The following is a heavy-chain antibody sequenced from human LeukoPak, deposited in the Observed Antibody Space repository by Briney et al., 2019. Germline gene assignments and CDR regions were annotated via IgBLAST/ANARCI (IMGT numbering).Heavy chain of an antibody. CDR1: GGSTSSYY. CDR3: ARFGMEWSDYYYYGMDV. V-gene: IGHV4-59*01. Sequence: SETLPLTCAVSGGSTSSYYWSWIRQPPGKGLEWIGYIYYSGSTNYNPSLKSRVTISVDTSKNQFSLKLSSVTAADTAVYYCARFGMEWSDYYYYGMDVWGQGTTVTVSS. D-gene: IGHD3-3*01. CDR2: IYYSGST. J-gene: IGHJ6*02.